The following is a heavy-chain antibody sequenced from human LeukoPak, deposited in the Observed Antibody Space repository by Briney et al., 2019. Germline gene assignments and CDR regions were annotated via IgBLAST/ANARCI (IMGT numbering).Heavy chain of an antibody. D-gene: IGHD1-26*01. Sequence: SETLSLTCTVSGGSISSSSFYWGWIRQPPWKGLEWIGSFYYTGSTYYNPSLKSRVTISVDTSKNQFSLRLSSVTAADTAFYYCVRPGIVGATAFDYWGQGTLVTVSS. CDR2: FYYTGST. V-gene: IGHV4-39*01. CDR1: GGSISSSSFY. J-gene: IGHJ4*02. CDR3: VRPGIVGATAFDY.